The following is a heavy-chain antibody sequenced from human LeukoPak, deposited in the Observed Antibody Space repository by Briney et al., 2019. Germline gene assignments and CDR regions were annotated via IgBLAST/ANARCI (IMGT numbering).Heavy chain of an antibody. D-gene: IGHD3-22*01. CDR3: ARDTGYSHALDS. J-gene: IGHJ4*02. CDR1: GGSVISTNW. Sequence: SGTLSLTCAVSGGSVISTNWLSWVRQPPGKGLEWIGEIYHSGSTNYNPSLKSRVTISVDKSKNQFSLKLNSVTAADTAVYYCARDTGYSHALDSWGQGTLVTVPS. V-gene: IGHV4-4*02. CDR2: IYHSGST.